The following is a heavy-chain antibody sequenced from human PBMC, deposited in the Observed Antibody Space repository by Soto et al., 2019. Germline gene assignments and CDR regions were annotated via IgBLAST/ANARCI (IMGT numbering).Heavy chain of an antibody. V-gene: IGHV3-23*05. D-gene: IGHD2-15*01. J-gene: IGHJ4*02. CDR2: IDVLNA. Sequence: GGWLRLSCVVAGLSLTQYTIGWAPQAPEDVLECIATIDVLNAEWYRDSVRWRLAISRDVCRNTVYLQMGSLSVEDTAIYFCSDWRAGGPVNLGHWGTGAVV. CDR3: SDWRAGGPVNLGH. CDR1: GLSLTQYT.